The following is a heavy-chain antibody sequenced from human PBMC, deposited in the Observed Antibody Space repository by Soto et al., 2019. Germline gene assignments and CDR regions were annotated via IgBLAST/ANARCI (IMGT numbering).Heavy chain of an antibody. J-gene: IGHJ4*02. Sequence: SETLSLTCTVSGGSISSGGYYWSWIRQHPGKGLEWIGYIYYSGSTYYNPSLKSRVTISVDTSKNQFSLKLSSVTAADTAVYYCASLVATIGYYFDYWGQGTLVTVSS. CDR1: GGSISSGGYY. D-gene: IGHD5-12*01. V-gene: IGHV4-31*03. CDR2: IYYSGST. CDR3: ASLVATIGYYFDY.